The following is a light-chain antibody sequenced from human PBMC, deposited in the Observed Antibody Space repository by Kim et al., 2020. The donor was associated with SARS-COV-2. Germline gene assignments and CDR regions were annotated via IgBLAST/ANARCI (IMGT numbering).Light chain of an antibody. V-gene: IGKV1-33*01. CDR3: QHYDNSPSFT. CDR2: DAS. Sequence: SLGDRITSTCQASQDITRNLNWYQQRPGKAPKLLIYDASNLNTGVPSRFSGSGSGTEFVFSISRLQPEDVATYYCQHYDNSPSFTFGPGTKVDIK. J-gene: IGKJ3*01. CDR1: QDITRN.